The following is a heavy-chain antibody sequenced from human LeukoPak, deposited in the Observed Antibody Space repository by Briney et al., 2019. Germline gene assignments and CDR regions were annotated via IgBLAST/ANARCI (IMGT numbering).Heavy chain of an antibody. CDR1: VGSISSTSYY. J-gene: IGHJ4*02. V-gene: IGHV4-39*07. Sequence: SETLSLTCTVSVGSISSTSYYWGWVRQPPGKGLEWIGSIYYSARTYSKPSLTSRVTISLDTRKNQFSLKLSSVTAADKAVYYCARIATVVTEESAYWGQGTLVTVS. CDR3: ARIATVVTEESAY. CDR2: IYYSART. D-gene: IGHD4-23*01.